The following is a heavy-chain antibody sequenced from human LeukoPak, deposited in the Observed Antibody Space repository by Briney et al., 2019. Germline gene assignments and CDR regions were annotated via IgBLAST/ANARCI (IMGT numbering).Heavy chain of an antibody. CDR2: IYYSGST. CDR3: ARELDYYDSSGYYYVRWFDP. D-gene: IGHD3-22*01. Sequence: SETLSLTCTVSGGSISSYYWNWIRQPPGKGLEWIGYIYYSGSTNYNPSLKSRVTMSVDTSNNQFSLILNSVTAADTAVYYCARELDYYDSSGYYYVRWFDPWGQGTLVTVSS. V-gene: IGHV4-59*12. CDR1: GGSISSYY. J-gene: IGHJ5*02.